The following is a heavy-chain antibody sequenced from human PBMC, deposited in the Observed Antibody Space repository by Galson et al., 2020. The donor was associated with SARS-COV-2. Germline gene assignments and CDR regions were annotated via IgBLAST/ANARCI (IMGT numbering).Heavy chain of an antibody. Sequence: ETSETLYLTCTVSGGSISSYYWSWIRQPAGKGLEWIGRIYTSGSTNYNPSLKSRVTMSVDTSKNQFSLKLSSVTAADTAVYYCASGYSYGYDYWGQGTLVTVSS. CDR1: GGSISSYY. D-gene: IGHD5-18*01. J-gene: IGHJ4*02. V-gene: IGHV4-4*07. CDR2: IYTSGST. CDR3: ASGYSYGYDY.